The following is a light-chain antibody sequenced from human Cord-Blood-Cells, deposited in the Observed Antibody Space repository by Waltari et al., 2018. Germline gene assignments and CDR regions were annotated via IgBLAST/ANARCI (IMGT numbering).Light chain of an antibody. Sequence: QSALTQPASVSGSPGQSITISCTGTSSDCGSYDHVSWYKQHPGKAPKLMIYEVSTRPSGVSNRFSGSKSGNTASLTISGLQAEDEADYYCCSYAGSYVFGTGTKVTVL. CDR1: SSDCGSYDH. CDR2: EVS. V-gene: IGLV2-23*02. CDR3: CSYAGSYV. J-gene: IGLJ1*01.